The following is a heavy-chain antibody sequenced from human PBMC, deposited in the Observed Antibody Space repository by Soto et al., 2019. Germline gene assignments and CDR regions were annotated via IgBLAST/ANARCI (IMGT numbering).Heavy chain of an antibody. V-gene: IGHV1-8*01. J-gene: IGHJ4*02. CDR1: GYTSTSYD. Sequence: GASVKVSCKASGYTSTSYDINWVRQATGQGLEWMGWMNPNSGNTGYAQKFQGRVTMTRNTSISTAYMELSSLRSEDTAVYYCARGSRRWLQFGNYWGQGTLVTVSS. CDR3: ARGSRRWLQFGNY. D-gene: IGHD5-12*01. CDR2: MNPNSGNT.